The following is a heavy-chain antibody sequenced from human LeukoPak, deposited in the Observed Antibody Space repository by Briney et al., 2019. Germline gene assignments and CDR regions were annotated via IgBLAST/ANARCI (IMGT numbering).Heavy chain of an antibody. V-gene: IGHV4-4*09. CDR2: NHTRRST. J-gene: IGHJ4*02. Sequence: PSETLSLTCTVSGGSISTYYWSWIRQPPGKGLVWIENNHTRRSTDYTPPIRRRVTISLASTNNQSPLNRNSTAAADAAVYYCARCRGRKVPPFDNWGQGILVTVSS. CDR1: GGSISTYY. CDR3: ARCRGRKVPPFDN. D-gene: IGHD3-10*01.